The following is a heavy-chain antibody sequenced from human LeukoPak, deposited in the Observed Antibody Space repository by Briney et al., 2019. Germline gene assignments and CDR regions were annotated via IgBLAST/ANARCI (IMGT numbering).Heavy chain of an antibody. CDR2: INPNSGGT. V-gene: IGHV1-2*02. Sequence: ASVKVSCKASGYTFTGYYVHWVRQAPGQGLEWMGWINPNSGGTNYAQKLQGRVTMTTDTSTSTAYMELRSLRSDDTAVYYCARGHSGWSYYFDYWGQGTLVTVSS. D-gene: IGHD6-19*01. CDR1: GYTFTGYY. J-gene: IGHJ4*02. CDR3: ARGHSGWSYYFDY.